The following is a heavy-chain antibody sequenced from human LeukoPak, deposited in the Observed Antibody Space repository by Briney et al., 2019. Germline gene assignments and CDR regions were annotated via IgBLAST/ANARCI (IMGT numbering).Heavy chain of an antibody. CDR3: ARALPSPLYSGSYVDAFDI. D-gene: IGHD1-26*01. CDR1: GFTFSSYS. V-gene: IGHV3-21*04. CDR2: INCYSSYI. Sequence: GGSVRLSCAASGFTFSSYSMNWVRQAPGKGLEWVSSINCYSSYIYYADSVKGRFTISRDNAKNSLYLQMNSLRAEDTAVYYCARALPSPLYSGSYVDAFDIWGQGTMVSVST. J-gene: IGHJ3*02.